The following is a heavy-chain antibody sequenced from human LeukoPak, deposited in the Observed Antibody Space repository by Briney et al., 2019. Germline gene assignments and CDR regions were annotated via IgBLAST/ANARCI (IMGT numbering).Heavy chain of an antibody. Sequence: ASVKVSCKASGYTFTSYYMHWVRQAPGQGLEWMGRINPNSGGTNYAQKFQGRVTMTRDTSISTAYMELSRLRSDDTAVYYCARDPGGSSGYPFDYWGQGTLVTVSS. V-gene: IGHV1-2*06. CDR3: ARDPGGSSGYPFDY. CDR1: GYTFTSYY. CDR2: INPNSGGT. J-gene: IGHJ4*02. D-gene: IGHD3-22*01.